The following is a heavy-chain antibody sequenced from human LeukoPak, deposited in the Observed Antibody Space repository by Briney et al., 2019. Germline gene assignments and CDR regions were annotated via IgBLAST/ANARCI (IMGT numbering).Heavy chain of an antibody. CDR1: GGSISSYY. J-gene: IGHJ5*02. CDR3: ARVLRYCSGGSCYLGGFDP. Sequence: SETLSLTCTVSGGSISSYYWSWIRQPPGKGLEWIGEINHSGSTNYNPSLKSRVTISVDTSKNQFSLKLSSVTAADTAVYYCARVLRYCSGGSCYLGGFDPWGQGTLVTVSS. D-gene: IGHD2-15*01. CDR2: INHSGST. V-gene: IGHV4-34*01.